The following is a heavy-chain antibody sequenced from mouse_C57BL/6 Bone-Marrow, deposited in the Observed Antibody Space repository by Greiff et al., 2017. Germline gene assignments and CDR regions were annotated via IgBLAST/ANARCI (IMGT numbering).Heavy chain of an antibody. CDR1: GYTFTSSG. J-gene: IGHJ2*01. CDR2: IYPRSGNT. D-gene: IGHD1-1*01. CDR3: ARRGYGSSPYYFDY. V-gene: IGHV1-81*01. Sequence: VQLQESGAELARPGASVKLSCKASGYTFTSSGISWVKQRTGQGLEWIGEIYPRSGNTYYNEKFKGKATLTADKSSSTAYMELRSLTSEDSAVYFGARRGYGSSPYYFDYWGQGTTLTVSS.